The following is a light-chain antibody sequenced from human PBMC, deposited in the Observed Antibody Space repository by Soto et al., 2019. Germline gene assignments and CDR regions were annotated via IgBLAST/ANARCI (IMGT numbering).Light chain of an antibody. Sequence: DIVMTQTPLSLSVTPGQPASISCKSSQSLLHSDGKTYLYWYLQKPVQPPHLLIYEVSNRFSGXPXXCSGIGSGTDFPLKISRVEAEDVGVYYCMQTVQPRTFGQGTKVEIK. V-gene: IGKV2D-29*01. J-gene: IGKJ1*01. CDR1: QSLLHSDGKTY. CDR2: EVS. CDR3: MQTVQPRT.